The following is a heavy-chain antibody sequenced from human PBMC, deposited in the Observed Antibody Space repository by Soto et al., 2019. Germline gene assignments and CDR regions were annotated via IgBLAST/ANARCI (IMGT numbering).Heavy chain of an antibody. CDR1: GFTFSNYE. CDR2: ISNNGAHT. D-gene: IGHD2-15*01. CDR3: ARRGYGRRWPNVYMDV. Sequence: EAQLVESGGGLVQPGGSLRLSCAASGFTFSNYEMHWVRQAPGKGLEYVSGISNNGAHTDYVKSVKGRFTISRDNCENTMYLKMGRLRAEDMALYYCARRGYGRRWPNVYMDVWGKGTTVTVSS. V-gene: IGHV3-64*01. J-gene: IGHJ6*03.